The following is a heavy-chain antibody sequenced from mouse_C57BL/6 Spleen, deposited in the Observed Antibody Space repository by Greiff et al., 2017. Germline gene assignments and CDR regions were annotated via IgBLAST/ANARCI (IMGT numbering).Heavy chain of an antibody. CDR1: GYTFTSYW. CDR3: TRPEGNYPPFAY. CDR2: IYPGNSDT. J-gene: IGHJ3*01. D-gene: IGHD2-1*01. V-gene: IGHV1-5*01. Sequence: EVQLQQSGTVLSRPGASVKMSCKTSGYTFTSYWMHWVKQRPGQGLEWIGAIYPGNSDTSYNQKFKGKAKLTAVTSASTAYMELSSLTNEDSAVYYCTRPEGNYPPFAYWGQGTLVTVSA.